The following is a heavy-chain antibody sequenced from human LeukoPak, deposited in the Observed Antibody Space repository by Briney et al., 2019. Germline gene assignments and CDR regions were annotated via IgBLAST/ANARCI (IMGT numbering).Heavy chain of an antibody. D-gene: IGHD4-17*01. Sequence: GGSLRLSCAAPGFLVSSKYMSWVRQAPGKGLEWVSVIYSGGSTYYSDSVKGRFTISRDNSKNTVYLQMNSMSAEDTAVYYCVRVDDYGDYPYYFDSWGQGTLVTVSS. CDR3: VRVDDYGDYPYYFDS. J-gene: IGHJ4*02. V-gene: IGHV3-66*01. CDR1: GFLVSSKY. CDR2: IYSGGST.